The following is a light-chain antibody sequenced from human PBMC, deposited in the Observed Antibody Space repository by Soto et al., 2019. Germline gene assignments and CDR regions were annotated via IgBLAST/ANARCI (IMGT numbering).Light chain of an antibody. CDR1: QSISTW. J-gene: IGKJ1*01. Sequence: DIELTQSPSTLSASVGDTVTITCRASQSISTWLAWFQQKPGKAPKLLIYDAASMESGLPSRFSGSGSGTEFILSISSLQSEDIATYYCQQYYLCATFGQGTKVEVK. V-gene: IGKV1-5*01. CDR3: QQYYLCAT. CDR2: DAA.